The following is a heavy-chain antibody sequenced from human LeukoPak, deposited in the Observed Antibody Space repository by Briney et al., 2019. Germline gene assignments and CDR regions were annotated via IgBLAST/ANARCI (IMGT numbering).Heavy chain of an antibody. CDR3: ARDGHSYGYEFWFDP. CDR2: IIPIFGTA. CDR1: GGTFSSYA. D-gene: IGHD5-18*01. V-gene: IGHV1-69*05. J-gene: IGHJ5*02. Sequence: SVKVSCKASGGTFSSYAISWVRQAPGQGLEWMGRIIPIFGTANYAQKFQGRVTITTDESTSTAYMELSSLRSEDTAVYYCARDGHSYGYEFWFDPWGQGTLVTVSS.